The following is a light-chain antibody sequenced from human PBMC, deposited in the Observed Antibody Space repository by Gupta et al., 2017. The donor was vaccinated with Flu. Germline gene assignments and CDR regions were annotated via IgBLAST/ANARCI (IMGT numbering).Light chain of an antibody. V-gene: IGLV3-21*02. Sequence: SYVLTQPPSVSVAPGQTARISCGGNNIGDKNVHCYQQKPGQAPVLVVFDDSDRHSGIPARVCCSYSDSTATMSISRVEGGEEVDFYFQASDSAIDNYWVFGGGTKLTVL. CDR3: QASDSAIDNYWV. CDR1: NIGDKN. J-gene: IGLJ3*02. CDR2: DDS.